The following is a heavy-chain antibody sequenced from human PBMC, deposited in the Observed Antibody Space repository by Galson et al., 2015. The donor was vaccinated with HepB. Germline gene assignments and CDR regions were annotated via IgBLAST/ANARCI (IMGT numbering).Heavy chain of an antibody. V-gene: IGHV1-69*10. CDR3: ANAGECSGGSCFEGF. CDR2: IIPIFGIG. J-gene: IGHJ4*02. CDR1: GRNFNSNN. D-gene: IGHD2-15*01. Sequence: SVKVSCKASGRNFNSNNVNWVRQVPGQGLEWMGGIIPIFGIGNYAQKFQGRVMINADKSTGTVYMELSKLTPEDTAMYCCANAGECSGGSCFEGFWGQGTLVTVSS.